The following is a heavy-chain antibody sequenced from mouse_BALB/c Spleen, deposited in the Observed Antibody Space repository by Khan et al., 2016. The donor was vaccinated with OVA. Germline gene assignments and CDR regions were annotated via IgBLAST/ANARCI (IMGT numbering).Heavy chain of an antibody. D-gene: IGHD1-1*01. CDR1: GYTFINYW. Sequence: QVQLKESGAELAKPGASVKLSCTASGYTFINYWILWVKQRPGQGLEWIGYINPSTGYTEYNQNFKDKATLTADKSSSPAYMQLSSLTSEDSAVYYCARRGLRWDFDYWGQGTTLTVSS. CDR2: INPSTGYT. J-gene: IGHJ2*01. CDR3: ARRGLRWDFDY. V-gene: IGHV1-7*01.